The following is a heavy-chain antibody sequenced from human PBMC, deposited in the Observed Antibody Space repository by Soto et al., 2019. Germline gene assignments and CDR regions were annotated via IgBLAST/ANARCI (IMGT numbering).Heavy chain of an antibody. CDR3: AKDPTVSLRGSDY. Sequence: EVRLLESGGGLVQPGGSLRLSCAASGFSFSSYAMTWVRQAPGKGLEWVSTISNSGGSTYYADSVKGRFTISRDNSKNTLYPQMNSLRDEDTAVYYCAKDPTVSLRGSDYWGQGNLVTVSS. D-gene: IGHD4-17*01. J-gene: IGHJ4*02. CDR1: GFSFSSYA. CDR2: ISNSGGST. V-gene: IGHV3-23*01.